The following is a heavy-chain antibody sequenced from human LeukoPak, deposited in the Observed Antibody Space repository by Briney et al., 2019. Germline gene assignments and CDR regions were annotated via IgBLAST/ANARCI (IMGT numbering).Heavy chain of an antibody. CDR2: IIPIFGTA. J-gene: IGHJ6*02. Sequence: RASVKVSCKASGGTFSSYAISWVRQAPGQGLEWMGGIIPIFGTANYAQKFQGRVTITADESTSTAYMELSSLRSEDTAVYYCARDRFLTYYYGSGSRNLYYYYYGMDVWGQGTTVTVSS. CDR1: GGTFSSYA. V-gene: IGHV1-69*13. CDR3: ARDRFLTYYYGSGSRNLYYYYYGMDV. D-gene: IGHD3-10*01.